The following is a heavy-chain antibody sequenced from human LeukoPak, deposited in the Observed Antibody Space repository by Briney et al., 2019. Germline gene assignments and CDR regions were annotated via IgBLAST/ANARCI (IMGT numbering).Heavy chain of an antibody. Sequence: SVKVSCKASGGTFSSYAISWVRQAPGQGLEWMGRIIPIFGTANYAQKFQGRVTITTDESTSTAYMELGSLRSEDTAVYYCARGTYCSTTSCYYFDYWGQGTLVTVSS. D-gene: IGHD2-2*01. CDR2: IIPIFGTA. J-gene: IGHJ4*02. CDR1: GGTFSSYA. V-gene: IGHV1-69*05. CDR3: ARGTYCSTTSCYYFDY.